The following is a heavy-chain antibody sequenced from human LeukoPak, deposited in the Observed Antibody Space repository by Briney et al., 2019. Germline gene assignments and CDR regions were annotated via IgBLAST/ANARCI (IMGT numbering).Heavy chain of an antibody. CDR3: AKVTKNRGAFDI. J-gene: IGHJ3*02. CDR2: ISWNSGSI. CDR1: GFTFDDYA. D-gene: IGHD2/OR15-2a*01. V-gene: IGHV3-9*01. Sequence: SLLLSCAASGFTFDDYAMHWVRQAPGKGLEWVSGISWNSGSIGYADSVKGRSTISRDNAKNSLYLQMNSLRAEDTALYYCAKVTKNRGAFDIWGQGTMVTVSS.